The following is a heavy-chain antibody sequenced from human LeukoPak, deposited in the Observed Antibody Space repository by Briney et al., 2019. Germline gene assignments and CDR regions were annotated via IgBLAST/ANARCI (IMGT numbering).Heavy chain of an antibody. Sequence: SETLSLTCTVSGGSISSYYWSWIRQPPGKGLEWIGYIYYSGGTNYNPSLKSRVTISVDTSKNQFSLKLSSVTAADTAVYYCARRFREFDYYYYYYMDVWGKGTTVTVSS. D-gene: IGHD3-10*01. J-gene: IGHJ6*03. CDR1: GGSISSYY. CDR3: ARRFREFDYYYYYYMDV. CDR2: IYYSGGT. V-gene: IGHV4-59*01.